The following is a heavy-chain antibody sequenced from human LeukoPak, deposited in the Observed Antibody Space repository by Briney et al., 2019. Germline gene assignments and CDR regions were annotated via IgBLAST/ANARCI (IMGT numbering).Heavy chain of an antibody. CDR1: GYTFTGNH. V-gene: IGHV1-2*02. J-gene: IGHJ2*01. CDR3: AKEADIVSFDL. D-gene: IGHD2-15*01. Sequence: GASVKVSCKASGYTFTGNHVHWVRQAPGQGLEWMGWIDPNSGGTKYAQKFQDRVTMTSDTSISTAYMELSGLTSDDTAVYFCAKEADIVSFDLWGRGTLVTVSS. CDR2: IDPNSGGT.